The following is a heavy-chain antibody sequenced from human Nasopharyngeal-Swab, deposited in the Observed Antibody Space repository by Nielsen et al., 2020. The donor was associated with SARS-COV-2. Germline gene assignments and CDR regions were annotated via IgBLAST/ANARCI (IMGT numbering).Heavy chain of an antibody. J-gene: IGHJ4*02. CDR3: ARERWRDHDFDA. D-gene: IGHD1-14*01. CDR1: GFTLSSYE. Sequence: GESLKISCAASGFTLSSYEMNWARQTPGKGLEWISYISSTGSTIYNADSVKGRFTVSRENAKNSMFLQMISLRAEDTAVYYCARERWRDHDFDAWGQGTLVIVSS. CDR2: ISSTGSTI. V-gene: IGHV3-48*03.